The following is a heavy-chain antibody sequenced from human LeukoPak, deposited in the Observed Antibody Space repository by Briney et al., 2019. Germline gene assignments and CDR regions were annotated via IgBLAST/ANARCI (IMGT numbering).Heavy chain of an antibody. CDR3: ARDDNGAAVVTATDAFDI. D-gene: IGHD2-21*02. CDR2: INPSGGST. J-gene: IGHJ3*02. V-gene: IGHV1-46*01. Sequence: ASVKVSCKASGYTFTSYYMHWVRQAPGQGLEWMGIINPSGGSTSYAQKFQGRVTMTRDTSTSTVYMELSSLRSDDTAVYYCARDDNGAAVVTATDAFDIWGQGTMVTVSS. CDR1: GYTFTSYY.